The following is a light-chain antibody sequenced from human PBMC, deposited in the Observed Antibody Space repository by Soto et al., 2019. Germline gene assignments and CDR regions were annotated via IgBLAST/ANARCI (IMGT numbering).Light chain of an antibody. CDR1: QTISRN. CDR3: QQSDSSPIT. J-gene: IGKJ5*01. V-gene: IGKV1-39*01. Sequence: QMTQSPSPLSASVVDSVTIPCLASQTISRNLNWYQQKPGKAPKLLIYAASSLQSGVPSRFSGSGSGTDFTLAISSLQPEDFATYYCQQSDSSPITFGQGTRLEIK. CDR2: AAS.